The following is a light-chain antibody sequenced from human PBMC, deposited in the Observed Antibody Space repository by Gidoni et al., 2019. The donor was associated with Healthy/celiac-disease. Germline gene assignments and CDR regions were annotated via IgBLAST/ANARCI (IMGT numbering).Light chain of an antibody. Sequence: EIVLTQSPGTLSLSPGERATLSCRASQSVSSSYLAWYQQKPGQAPRLLIYGASSRATGIPDRFSGSGSGTDFTLTISRLEPEDFAVYYCQQYGSSPQAFXXXTKLEIK. CDR1: QSVSSSY. J-gene: IGKJ2*01. CDR3: QQYGSSPQA. V-gene: IGKV3-20*01. CDR2: GAS.